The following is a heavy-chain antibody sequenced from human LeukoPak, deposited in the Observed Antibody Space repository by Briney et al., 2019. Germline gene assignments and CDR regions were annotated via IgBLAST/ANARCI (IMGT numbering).Heavy chain of an antibody. J-gene: IGHJ4*02. CDR1: GYTFTDYF. CDR2: INPNSGGT. CDR3: ATLDLLDY. Sequence: ASVKVSCKASGYTFTDYFIHWVRQAPGQGLEWMGWINPNSGGTNSAQKFQGRVSMTRDTSINSAYMELSRLRSDDTAVYYCATLDLLDYWGQGTLVAVSS. V-gene: IGHV1-2*02.